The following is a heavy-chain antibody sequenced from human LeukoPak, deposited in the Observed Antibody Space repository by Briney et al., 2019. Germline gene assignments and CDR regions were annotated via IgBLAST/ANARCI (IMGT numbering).Heavy chain of an antibody. CDR2: ISSSSNTV. CDR3: APQRGFRLLDRYFDC. J-gene: IGHJ4*02. V-gene: IGHV3-48*01. D-gene: IGHD5-18*01. CDR1: GFTFSSYA. Sequence: PGGSLRLSCTASGFTFSSYAMNWVRQAPGKGLEWVSYISSSSNTVYYADSVKGRFTISRDNAKNSLYLQMNSLRAEDTAVYYCAPQRGFRLLDRYFDCWGQGTLVTVSS.